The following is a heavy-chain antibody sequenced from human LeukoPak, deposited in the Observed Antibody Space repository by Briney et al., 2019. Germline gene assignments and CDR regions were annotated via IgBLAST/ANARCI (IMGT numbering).Heavy chain of an antibody. Sequence: PSQTLSLTCTVSGGSISSGSYYWSWIRQPAGKGLEWIGRIYTSGNTNYNPSLRGGVTISVDTSKNQFSLKLSSVTAADTAVYYCARGFGVVIMEDAFDIXGQGTMVTVSS. CDR2: IYTSGNT. D-gene: IGHD3-3*01. CDR1: GGSISSGSYY. J-gene: IGHJ3*02. V-gene: IGHV4-61*02. CDR3: ARGFGVVIMEDAFDI.